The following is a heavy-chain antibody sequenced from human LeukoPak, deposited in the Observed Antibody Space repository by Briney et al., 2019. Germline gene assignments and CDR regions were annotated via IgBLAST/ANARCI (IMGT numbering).Heavy chain of an antibody. D-gene: IGHD4-11*01. CDR2: INSDVSST. CDR1: GFTFSRYW. Sequence: PGGPLRLSCSASGFTFSRYWMHWLRQAPRKGLVWVSRINSDVSSTSYADSVKGRFTISRGNAKNTVYLQMNSLGAEDAAVYYCARDGIYSNEFDYWGQGTLVTVSS. V-gene: IGHV3-74*01. J-gene: IGHJ4*02. CDR3: ARDGIYSNEFDY.